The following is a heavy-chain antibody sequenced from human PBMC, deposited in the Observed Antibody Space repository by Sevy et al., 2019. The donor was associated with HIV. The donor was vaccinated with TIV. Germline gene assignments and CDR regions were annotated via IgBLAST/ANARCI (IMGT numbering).Heavy chain of an antibody. J-gene: IGHJ5*02. D-gene: IGHD3-22*01. Sequence: ASVKVSCKASGYTFTGYYMHWARQAPGRGLEWMGWINPNSGGTNYAQKFQGRVTMTRDTSISTAYMELSRLGSDDTAVYYCARGGDSSGYYMGSPWFDPWGQGTLVTVSS. CDR3: ARGGDSSGYYMGSPWFDP. CDR1: GYTFTGYY. V-gene: IGHV1-2*02. CDR2: INPNSGGT.